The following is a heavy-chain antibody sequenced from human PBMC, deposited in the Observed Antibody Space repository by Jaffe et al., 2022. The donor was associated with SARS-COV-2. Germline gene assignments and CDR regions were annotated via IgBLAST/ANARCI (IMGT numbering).Heavy chain of an antibody. J-gene: IGHJ4*02. CDR3: ARDRIVGVALGLAFDY. CDR2: IWYDGSNK. CDR1: GFTFSSYG. V-gene: IGHV3-33*01. D-gene: IGHD1-26*01. Sequence: QVQLVESGGGVVQPGRSLRLSCAASGFTFSSYGMHWVRQAPGKGLEWVAVIWYDGSNKYYADSVKGRFTISRDNSKNTLYLQMNSLRAEDTAVYYCARDRIVGVALGLAFDYWGQGTLVTVSS.